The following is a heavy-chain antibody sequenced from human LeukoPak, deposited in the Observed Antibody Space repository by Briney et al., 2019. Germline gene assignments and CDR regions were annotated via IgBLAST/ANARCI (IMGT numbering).Heavy chain of an antibody. CDR3: ARGPIIVLMVYAINHVQFDY. V-gene: IGHV1-2*02. Sequence: PGASVKVSCKASGYTFTGYYMHWVRQAPGQGLEWMGWINPNSGGTNYAQKFQGRVTMTRDTSISTAYMELSRLRSDDTAVYYCARGPIIVLMVYAINHVQFDYWGQGTLVTVSS. J-gene: IGHJ4*02. D-gene: IGHD2-8*01. CDR1: GYTFTGYY. CDR2: INPNSGGT.